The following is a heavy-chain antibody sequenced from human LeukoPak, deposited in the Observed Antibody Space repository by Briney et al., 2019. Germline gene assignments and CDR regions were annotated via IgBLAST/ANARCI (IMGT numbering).Heavy chain of an antibody. CDR3: ADPGGLGAQFDL. CDR1: GFTFSSFA. CDR2: ISGSGHNT. D-gene: IGHD3-16*01. J-gene: IGHJ2*01. V-gene: IGHV3-23*01. Sequence: PGGSLRLSCAASGFTFSSFAMSWVRQAPGKGLEWVSTISGSGHNTHYADSVKGRFTISRDNSENTVYLQMNSLRAEDTAVYYCADPGGLGAQFDLWGRGTLLTVSS.